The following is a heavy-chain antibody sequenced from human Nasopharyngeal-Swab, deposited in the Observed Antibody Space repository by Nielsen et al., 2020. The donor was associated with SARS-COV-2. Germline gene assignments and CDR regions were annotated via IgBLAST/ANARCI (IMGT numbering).Heavy chain of an antibody. CDR1: GFTFDDYA. CDR2: ISWNSGSI. D-gene: IGHD2-2*01. CDR3: AKAGRDCSSTSCYPGGDYYYYGMDV. Sequence: SLKISRAASGFTFDDYAMHWVRQAPGKGLEWVSGISWNSGSIGYADSVKGRFTISRDNAKNSLYLQMNSLRAEDTALYYCAKAGRDCSSTSCYPGGDYYYYGMDVWGQGTTVTVSS. J-gene: IGHJ6*02. V-gene: IGHV3-9*01.